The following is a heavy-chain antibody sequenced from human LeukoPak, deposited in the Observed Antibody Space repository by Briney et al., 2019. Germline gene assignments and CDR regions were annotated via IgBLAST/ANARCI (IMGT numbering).Heavy chain of an antibody. CDR1: GGSISSGSYY. V-gene: IGHV4-61*02. CDR2: IYTSGST. D-gene: IGHD1-26*01. Sequence: SETLSLTCTVSGGSISSGSYYWSWIRQPAGKGLEWIGRIYTSGSTNYNPSLKSRVTISVDTSKNQLSLKLSSVTAADTAVYYCARDEGTGIVGASYNWFDPWGQGTLVTVSS. CDR3: ARDEGTGIVGASYNWFDP. J-gene: IGHJ5*02.